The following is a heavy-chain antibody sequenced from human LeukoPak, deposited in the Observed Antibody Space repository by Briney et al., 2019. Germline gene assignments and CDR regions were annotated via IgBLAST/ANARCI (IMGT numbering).Heavy chain of an antibody. CDR2: IYYSGST. J-gene: IGHJ6*03. Sequence: PSETLSLTCTVSGGSISSYYWSWIRQPPGKGLEWIGYIYYSGSTNYNPSLKSRVTISVDTSKNQFSLKLSSVTAADTAVYYCARGPQKYCSSTSSQRYYYYYYYMDVWGKGTTVTVSS. CDR3: ARGPQKYCSSTSSQRYYYYYYYMDV. V-gene: IGHV4-59*12. D-gene: IGHD2-2*01. CDR1: GGSISSYY.